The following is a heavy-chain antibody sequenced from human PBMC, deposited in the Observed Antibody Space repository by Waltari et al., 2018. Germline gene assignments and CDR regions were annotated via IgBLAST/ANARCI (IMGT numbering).Heavy chain of an antibody. CDR2: IIPIFGTA. J-gene: IGHJ3*02. Sequence: QVQLVQSGAEGKKPGSSVKVSCKSSGGSFSSYAIRWVRQAAGRGLEWMGGIIPIFGTANYAQKFQGKVTITADESTSTAYMELSSLRSEDTAVYYCARDWGVDDAFDIWGQGTMVTVSS. CDR1: GGSFSSYA. CDR3: ARDWGVDDAFDI. V-gene: IGHV1-69*12. D-gene: IGHD3-16*01.